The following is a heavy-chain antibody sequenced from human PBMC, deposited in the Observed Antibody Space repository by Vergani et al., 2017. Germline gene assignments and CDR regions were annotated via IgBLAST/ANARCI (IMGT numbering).Heavy chain of an antibody. J-gene: IGHJ3*02. CDR1: GGSISSSNW. CDR3: ARGDIVVVPAAMGGAPYAFDI. Sequence: QVQLQESGPGLVKPSGTLSLTCAVSGGSISSSNWWSWVRQPPGKGREWIGEIYHSGSTNYNPSLKSRVTISVDTSKNQFSLKLSYVTAADTAVYYCARGDIVVVPAAMGGAPYAFDIWGQGTMVTVSS. V-gene: IGHV4-4*02. D-gene: IGHD2-2*01. CDR2: IYHSGST.